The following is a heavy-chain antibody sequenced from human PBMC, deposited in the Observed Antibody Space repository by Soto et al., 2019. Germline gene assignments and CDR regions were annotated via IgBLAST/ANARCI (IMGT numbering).Heavy chain of an antibody. CDR2: IYYSGST. D-gene: IGHD4-17*01. CDR1: GGSISSSSYY. J-gene: IGHJ4*02. Sequence: SETLSLTCTVAGGSISSSSYYWGWIRQPPGKGLEWIGSIYYSGSTYYNPSLKSRVTISVDTPKNQFSLKLSSVTAADTAVSYCARHVYGDYGRFDYWGQGTLVTVSS. V-gene: IGHV4-39*01. CDR3: ARHVYGDYGRFDY.